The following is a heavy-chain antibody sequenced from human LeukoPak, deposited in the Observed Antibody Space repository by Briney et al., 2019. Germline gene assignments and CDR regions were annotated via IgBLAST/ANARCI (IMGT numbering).Heavy chain of an antibody. D-gene: IGHD3-10*01. V-gene: IGHV4-38-2*01. Sequence: SETLSLTXAVSGYSISSGYYWGWIRQPPGKGLEWVGSIYHSGSTYYNPSLKSRVTISVDTSKNQFSLKLSSVTAADTAVYYCARSSEGNWFDPWGQGTLVTVSS. CDR1: GYSISSGYY. CDR2: IYHSGST. J-gene: IGHJ5*02. CDR3: ARSSEGNWFDP.